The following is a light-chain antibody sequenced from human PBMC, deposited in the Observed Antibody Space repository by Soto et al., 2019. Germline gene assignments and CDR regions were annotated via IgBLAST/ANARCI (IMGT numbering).Light chain of an antibody. CDR2: KAS. V-gene: IGKV1-5*03. Sequence: ENQINHAASSRSVYVVDGVIIKKRASDSISPWVAWYQQKPGKAPKVLIYKASSLVSGVPSRFSGSGSGTEFALTISSLQPDVSATYYCQQYNSYSPTFGQGTKWIS. J-gene: IGKJ1*01. CDR1: DSISPW. CDR3: QQYNSYSPT.